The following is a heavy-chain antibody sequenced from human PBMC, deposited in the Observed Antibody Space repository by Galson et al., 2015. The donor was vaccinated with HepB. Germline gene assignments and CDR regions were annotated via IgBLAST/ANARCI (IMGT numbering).Heavy chain of an antibody. V-gene: IGHV1-8*01. Sequence: SVKVSCKASGYTFTSYDINWVRQATGQGLEWMGWMNPNSGNTGYAQKFQGRVTMTRNTSISTAYMELSSLRSEDTAVYYCARVSYSYYDYVWGSPEVYYYYGMDVWGQGTTVTVSS. D-gene: IGHD3-16*01. J-gene: IGHJ6*02. CDR1: GYTFTSYD. CDR3: ARVSYSYYDYVWGSPEVYYYYGMDV. CDR2: MNPNSGNT.